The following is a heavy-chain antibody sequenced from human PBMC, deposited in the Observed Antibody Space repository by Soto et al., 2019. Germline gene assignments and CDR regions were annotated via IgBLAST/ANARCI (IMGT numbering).Heavy chain of an antibody. V-gene: IGHV4-31*03. CDR1: GGSISSGGYY. CDR3: ARVMTRTTVIKWRNWFDP. D-gene: IGHD4-17*01. J-gene: IGHJ5*02. Sequence: QVQLQESGPGLVKPSQTLSLTCTVSGGSISSGGYYWSWIRQHPGKGLEWIGYIYYSGSTYYNPSLKSRVTISVATSKNQFSLKLSSVTAADTAVYYCARVMTRTTVIKWRNWFDPWGQGTLVTVSS. CDR2: IYYSGST.